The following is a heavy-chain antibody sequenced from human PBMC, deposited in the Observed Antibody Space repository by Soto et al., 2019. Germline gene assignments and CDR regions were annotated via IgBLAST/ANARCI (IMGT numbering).Heavy chain of an antibody. CDR1: GFTFSDYY. J-gene: IGHJ3*01. V-gene: IGHV3-11*01. CDR2: ISSSGSTK. CDR3: ARPRSVIPAAITAFNV. D-gene: IGHD2-2*01. Sequence: QVQLVESGGGLVKPGGSLRLSCAASGFTFSDYYMSWIRRAPGKGLEWISYISSSGSTKYYADSVKGRFTISRDDAKNSICLRMNRLRAEDTAVYYCARPRSVIPAAITAFNVWGQGTMVTVSS.